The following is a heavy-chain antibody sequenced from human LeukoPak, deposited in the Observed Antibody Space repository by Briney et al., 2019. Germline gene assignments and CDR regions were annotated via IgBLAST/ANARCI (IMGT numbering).Heavy chain of an antibody. Sequence: SETLSLTCAVYGGSFSGYYWSWIRQPPGKGLEWIGEINHSGSTNYNPSLKSRVTISVDTSKNQFSLKLSSVTAADTAVYYCARGSPRHVRIAARPRFDYWGQGTLVTVSS. CDR1: GGSFSGYY. D-gene: IGHD6-6*01. V-gene: IGHV4-34*01. J-gene: IGHJ4*02. CDR2: INHSGST. CDR3: ARGSPRHVRIAARPRFDY.